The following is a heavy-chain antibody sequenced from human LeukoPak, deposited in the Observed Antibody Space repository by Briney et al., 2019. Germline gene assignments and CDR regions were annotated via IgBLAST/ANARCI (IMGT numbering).Heavy chain of an antibody. J-gene: IGHJ6*02. CDR1: GFTFSSYE. CDR2: ISSSGSTI. D-gene: IGHD6-13*01. CDR3: ARDDKDSSWYYYYGMDV. Sequence: GGSLRLSCAASGFTFSSYEMNWVRQAPGKGLEWVSYISSSGSTIYYADSVKGRFTISRDNAKNSLYLQINSLRAEDTAVYYCARDDKDSSWYYYYGMDVWGQGTTVTVSS. V-gene: IGHV3-48*03.